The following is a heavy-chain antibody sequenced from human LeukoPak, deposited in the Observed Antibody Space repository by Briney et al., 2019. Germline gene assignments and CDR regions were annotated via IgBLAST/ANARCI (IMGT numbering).Heavy chain of an antibody. D-gene: IGHD3-22*01. CDR1: GGSISSYY. CDR3: ASPLPDYDSSGYYYFDY. J-gene: IGHJ4*02. V-gene: IGHV4-39*01. CDR2: IYYSGST. Sequence: SSETLSLTCTVSGGSISSYYWGWIRQPPGKGLEWIGSIYYSGSTYYNPSLKSRVTISVDTSKNQFSLKLSSVTAADTAVYYCASPLPDYDSSGYYYFDYWGQGTLVTVSS.